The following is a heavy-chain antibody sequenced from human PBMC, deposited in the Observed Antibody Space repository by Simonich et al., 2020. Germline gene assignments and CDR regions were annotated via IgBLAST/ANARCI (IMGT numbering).Heavy chain of an antibody. V-gene: IGHV4-59*08. CDR1: GGSISSYY. J-gene: IGHJ4*02. Sequence: QVQLQESGPGLVKPSETLSLTCTVSGGSISSYYWSWIRQPPGKGLEWIGNIYYSGRTNYNPSLKSRFTISVDTSKNQFSLKLSSVTAADTAVYYCARHDRWLQFYFDYWGQGTLVTVSS. CDR3: ARHDRWLQFYFDY. D-gene: IGHD5-12*01. CDR2: IYYSGRT.